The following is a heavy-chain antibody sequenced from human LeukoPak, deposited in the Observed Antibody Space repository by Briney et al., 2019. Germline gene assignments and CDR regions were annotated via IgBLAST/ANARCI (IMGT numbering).Heavy chain of an antibody. CDR1: GFTVSSNY. D-gene: IGHD5/OR15-5a*01. CDR2: IYSGGST. CDR3: ARSVEVDAFDI. V-gene: IGHV3-53*01. J-gene: IGHJ3*02. Sequence: GGSLRFSCAASGFTVSSNYMSWVRQAPGKGLEWVSVIYSGGSTYYADSVKGRFTISRDNSKNTLYLQMNSLRAEDTAVYYCARSVEVDAFDIWGQGTMVTVSS.